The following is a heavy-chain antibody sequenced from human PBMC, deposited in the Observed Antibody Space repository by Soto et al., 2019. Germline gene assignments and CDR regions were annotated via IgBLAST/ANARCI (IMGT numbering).Heavy chain of an antibody. Sequence: WASVKVSCKASGYTFISQHLHWVRQAPGQGLEWMGIINPGGGSTTYAQRFQGRVTMTRDTSTTTVYMELSSLRPEDTAVYFCARGYTSMVRIDYWGQGTLVTVPS. CDR1: GYTFISQH. D-gene: IGHD5-18*01. J-gene: IGHJ4*02. CDR2: INPGGGST. V-gene: IGHV1-46*01. CDR3: ARGYTSMVRIDY.